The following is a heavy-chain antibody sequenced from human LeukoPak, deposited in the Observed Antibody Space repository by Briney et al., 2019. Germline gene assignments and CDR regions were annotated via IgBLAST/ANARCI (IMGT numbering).Heavy chain of an antibody. D-gene: IGHD3-16*01. V-gene: IGHV3-74*01. Sequence: TGGSLSLSCAASGFTFSSYWMHWVRQVPGKGLLWVSRINSDGSSTGYADSVKGRFTISRDNAKNTLYLQMNSLRAEDTAVYYCASPSGSYGSRIDYWGQGTLVTVSS. CDR1: GFTFSSYW. CDR2: INSDGSST. J-gene: IGHJ4*02. CDR3: ASPSGSYGSRIDY.